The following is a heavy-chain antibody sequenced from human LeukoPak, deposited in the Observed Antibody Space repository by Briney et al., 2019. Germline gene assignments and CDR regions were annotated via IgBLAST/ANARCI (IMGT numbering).Heavy chain of an antibody. D-gene: IGHD2-15*01. CDR3: AKDPPRGSGDAFDI. Sequence: PGGSPRLSCAASGFTFSYYAMSWVRQAPGKGLEWVSTISGSGSSTYYADSVKGRFTISRDNSRNTLYLQMDSLRAEDSAVYYCAKDPPRGSGDAFDIWGQGTRVTVSS. CDR2: ISGSGSST. CDR1: GFTFSYYA. V-gene: IGHV3-23*01. J-gene: IGHJ3*02.